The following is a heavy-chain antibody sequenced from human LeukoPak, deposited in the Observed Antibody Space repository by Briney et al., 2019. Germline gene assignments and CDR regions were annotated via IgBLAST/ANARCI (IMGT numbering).Heavy chain of an antibody. CDR2: ISAYNGNT. V-gene: IGHV1-18*01. CDR1: GYTFTSYG. J-gene: IGHJ4*02. CDR3: ARDCRFLECVLFDY. Sequence: ASVKVSCKASGYTFTSYGISWVRQAPGQGLEWMGWISAYNGNTNYAQKLQGRVTMTTDTSTSTAYMELRSLRSDDTAVYYCARDCRFLECVLFDYWGQGTLVTVSS. D-gene: IGHD3-3*01.